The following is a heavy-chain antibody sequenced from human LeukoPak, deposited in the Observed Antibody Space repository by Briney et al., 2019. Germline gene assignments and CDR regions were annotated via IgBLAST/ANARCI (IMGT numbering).Heavy chain of an antibody. CDR2: INPDSGGT. CDR3: ARAGDTPFDY. Sequence: ASVKVSCKASGYTFTGYYMHWVRQDPGQGLEWMGWINPDSGGTNYAQNFQGWVTMTRDTSISTAYMELSRLRSDDTAVYYCARAGDTPFDYWGQGTPVTVSS. CDR1: GYTFTGYY. J-gene: IGHJ4*02. V-gene: IGHV1-2*04. D-gene: IGHD2-21*01.